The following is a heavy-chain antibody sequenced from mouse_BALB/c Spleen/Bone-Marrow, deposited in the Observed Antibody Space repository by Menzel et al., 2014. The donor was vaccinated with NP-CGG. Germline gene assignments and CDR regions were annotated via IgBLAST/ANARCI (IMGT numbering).Heavy chain of an antibody. D-gene: IGHD1-1*01. CDR2: INPGSGDT. V-gene: IGHV1-54*01. CDR3: ARDSITTVVATDY. CDR1: GYAFTNYL. Sequence: VQRVESGAELVRPGTSVKVSCKASGYAFTNYLIEWVKQRPGQGLEWIGVINPGSGDTNYNEKFKGKATLTADKSSSTAYMQLSSLTSEDSAVYYCARDSITTVVATDYWGQGTTLTVSS. J-gene: IGHJ2*01.